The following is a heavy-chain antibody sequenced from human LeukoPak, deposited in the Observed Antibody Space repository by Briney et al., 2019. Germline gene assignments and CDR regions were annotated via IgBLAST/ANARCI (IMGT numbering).Heavy chain of an antibody. CDR2: IYYSGST. CDR1: GGSISSGDYY. D-gene: IGHD3-10*01. Sequence: PSETLSLTCTVSGGSISSGDYYWSWIRQPPGKGLEWIGYIYYSGSTYYNPSLKSRVTISVDTSKNQFSLKLSSVTAADTAVYYCARHLSGWVTMVRGGAEYFDYWGQGTLVTVSS. CDR3: ARHLSGWVTMVRGGAEYFDY. J-gene: IGHJ4*02. V-gene: IGHV4-30-4*01.